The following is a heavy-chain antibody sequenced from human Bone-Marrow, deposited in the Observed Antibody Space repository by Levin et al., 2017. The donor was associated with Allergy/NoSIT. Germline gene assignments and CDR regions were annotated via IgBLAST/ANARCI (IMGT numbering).Heavy chain of an antibody. Sequence: SQTLSLTCTVSGGSISSGGNYWSWIRQQPGKGLEWIGYIYHSGNTYYNPSLKSRVMISVDTSKNQFSLKVSSVTAADTAVYYCTREYGSTIDSWGQGILVTVSS. CDR2: IYHSGNT. CDR3: TREYGSTIDS. V-gene: IGHV4-31*03. D-gene: IGHD1/OR15-1a*01. J-gene: IGHJ5*01. CDR1: GGSISSGGNY.